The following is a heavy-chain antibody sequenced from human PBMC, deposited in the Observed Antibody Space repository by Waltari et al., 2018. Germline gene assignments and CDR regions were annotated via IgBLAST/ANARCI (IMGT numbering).Heavy chain of an antibody. Sequence: EVQLVQSGAEVKKPGESLKISCKGSRYSFTRYLIVWGRQMPGKGLEWMGFSNPGESDTSYNPSFQCQVTISADKSITTAYLQWSSLKASDTAMYYCARQPRIAVAGTKDDWGQGTLVTVSS. V-gene: IGHV5-51*01. J-gene: IGHJ4*02. D-gene: IGHD6-19*01. CDR1: RYSFTRYL. CDR2: SNPGESDT. CDR3: ARQPRIAVAGTKDD.